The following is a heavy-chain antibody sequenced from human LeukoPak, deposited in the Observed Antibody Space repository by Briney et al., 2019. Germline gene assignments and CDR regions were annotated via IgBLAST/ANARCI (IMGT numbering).Heavy chain of an antibody. D-gene: IGHD3-16*01. Sequence: SETLSLTCTVSDGSISSSSYYWSWIRQHPGKGLEWIGYIYYSGSTYYNPSLKSRVTISVDTSKSQFSLKLSSVTAADTAVYYCARVNVNAFAGPGSLYYYGMDVWGQGTTVTVSS. V-gene: IGHV4-31*03. J-gene: IGHJ6*02. CDR2: IYYSGST. CDR1: DGSISSSSYY. CDR3: ARVNVNAFAGPGSLYYYGMDV.